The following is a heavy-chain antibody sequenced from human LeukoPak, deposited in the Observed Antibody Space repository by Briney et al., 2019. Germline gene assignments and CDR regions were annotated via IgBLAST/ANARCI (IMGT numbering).Heavy chain of an antibody. CDR3: ARWYDSSGYPDY. CDR2: IRQDGSEK. CDR1: GFTFNSYW. J-gene: IGHJ4*02. Sequence: GGSLRLSCAASGFTFNSYWMSWVRQAPAKGLEWVANIRQDGSEKYYVDSVKGRFTISRDNAKNSLYLQMNSLRAEDTAVYYCARWYDSSGYPDYWGQGTLVTVSS. D-gene: IGHD3-22*01. V-gene: IGHV3-7*01.